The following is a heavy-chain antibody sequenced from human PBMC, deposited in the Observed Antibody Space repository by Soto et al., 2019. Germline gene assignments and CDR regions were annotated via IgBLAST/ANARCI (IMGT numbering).Heavy chain of an antibody. CDR2: IIPILGIA. CDR1: GGTFSSYT. Sequence: SVKVSCKASGGTFSSYTISWVRQAPGQGLEWMGRIIPILGIANYAQKFQGRVTITADKSTSTAYMELSSLRSEDTAVYYCARGNYYDSSGYPQWGQGTLVPGSS. CDR3: ARGNYYDSSGYPQ. D-gene: IGHD3-22*01. J-gene: IGHJ4*02. V-gene: IGHV1-69*02.